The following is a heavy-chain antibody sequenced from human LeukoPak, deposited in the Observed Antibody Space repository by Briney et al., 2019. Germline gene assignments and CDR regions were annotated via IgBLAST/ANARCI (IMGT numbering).Heavy chain of an antibody. J-gene: IGHJ4*02. CDR2: IIGSGGSS. Sequence: GGSLRLSCAASGFTFSSYAMSWVRQAPGKGLEWVSSIIGSGGSSYYEDSVKGRFTISRDNSKNTLYLQMNSLRVEDTAVYYCAKDLWFGEPFDYWGQGTLVTVSS. V-gene: IGHV3-23*01. D-gene: IGHD3-10*01. CDR3: AKDLWFGEPFDY. CDR1: GFTFSSYA.